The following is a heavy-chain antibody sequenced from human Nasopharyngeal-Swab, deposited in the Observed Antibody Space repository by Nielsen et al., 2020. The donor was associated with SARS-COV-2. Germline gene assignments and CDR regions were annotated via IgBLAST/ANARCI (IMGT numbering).Heavy chain of an antibody. V-gene: IGHV3-13*01. J-gene: IGHJ6*03. Sequence: GGSLRLSCAASGFTFSSNDMHWVRLPRGKGLEWVSAIGAAGGTYYPDSVKGRFTISRENAKNSLYLQMNSLRAEDTAIYYCVKGMPQSGGMDVWGKGNTVSVSS. CDR2: IGAAGGT. CDR1: GFTFSSND. D-gene: IGHD2-2*01. CDR3: VKGMPQSGGMDV.